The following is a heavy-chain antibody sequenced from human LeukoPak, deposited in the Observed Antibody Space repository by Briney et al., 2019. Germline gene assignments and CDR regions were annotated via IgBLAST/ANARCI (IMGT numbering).Heavy chain of an antibody. D-gene: IGHD4-17*01. V-gene: IGHV3-30*04. CDR2: ISYDGSNK. Sequence: PGGSLRLSCAASGFTFSSYAMHWVRQASGKGLEWVAVISYDGSNKYYADSVKGRFTISRDNSKNTLYLQMNSLRAEDTAVYYCARADNPEYGDYVLDHWGQGTLVTVSS. CDR1: GFTFSSYA. CDR3: ARADNPEYGDYVLDH. J-gene: IGHJ4*02.